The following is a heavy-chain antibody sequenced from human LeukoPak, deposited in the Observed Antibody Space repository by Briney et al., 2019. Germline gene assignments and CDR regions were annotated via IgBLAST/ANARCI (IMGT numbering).Heavy chain of an antibody. D-gene: IGHD3-10*01. Sequence: ASVKVSCKASGYTFTSYDINWVRQATGQGLEWMGWMNPNSGNTGYAQKFQGRVTMTRNTSISTAYMELSSLRSEDTAVYYCARGRGEWFGTHYYYYYMDVWGKGTTVTISS. V-gene: IGHV1-8*01. CDR1: GYTFTSYD. J-gene: IGHJ6*03. CDR2: MNPNSGNT. CDR3: ARGRGEWFGTHYYYYYMDV.